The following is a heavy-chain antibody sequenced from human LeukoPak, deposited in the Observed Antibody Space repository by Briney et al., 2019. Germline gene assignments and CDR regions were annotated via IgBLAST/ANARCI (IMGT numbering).Heavy chain of an antibody. CDR1: GYTFTGYY. V-gene: IGHV1-2*02. CDR3: ARLVLGSGSRGFDY. D-gene: IGHD3-10*01. CDR2: INPNSGGT. J-gene: IGHJ4*02. Sequence: ASVKVSCKASGYTFTGYYMHWVRQAPGQGLELMGWINPNSGGTNYAQKLQGRVTMTTDTSTTTAYMELRSLRSDDTAVFYCARLVLGSGSRGFDYWGQGTLVTVSS.